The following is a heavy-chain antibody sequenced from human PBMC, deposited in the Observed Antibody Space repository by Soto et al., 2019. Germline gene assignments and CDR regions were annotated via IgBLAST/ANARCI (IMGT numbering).Heavy chain of an antibody. CDR3: AKVRGYSSGWMYYYGMDV. V-gene: IGHV3-23*01. Sequence: EVQLLESGGGLVQPGGSLRLSCAASGFTFSSYAMSWVRQAPGKGLEWVSAISGSGGSTYYADSVKGRFTICRDNSKNTLYRQMNSLRAEDTAVYYCAKVRGYSSGWMYYYGMDVWGQGTTVTVSS. D-gene: IGHD6-19*01. CDR1: GFTFSSYA. J-gene: IGHJ6*02. CDR2: ISGSGGST.